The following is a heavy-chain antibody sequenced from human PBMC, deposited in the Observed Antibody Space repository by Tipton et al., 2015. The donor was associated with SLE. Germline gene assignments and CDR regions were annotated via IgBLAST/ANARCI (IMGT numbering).Heavy chain of an antibody. V-gene: IGHV4-34*01. CDR2: IYHSGST. CDR3: ARVEGGVLDY. CDR1: GGSFSGYY. Sequence: LRLSCAVYGGSFSGYYWSWIRQPPGKGLEWIGEIYHSGSTNYNPSLKSRVTISVDTSKNQFSLKLSSVTAADTAVYYCARVEGGVLDYWGQGTLVTVSS. J-gene: IGHJ4*02.